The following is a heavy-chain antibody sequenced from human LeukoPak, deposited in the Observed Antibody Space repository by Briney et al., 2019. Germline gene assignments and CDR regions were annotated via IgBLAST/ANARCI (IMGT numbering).Heavy chain of an antibody. J-gene: IGHJ4*02. CDR3: ARAFDD. V-gene: IGHV3-48*02. CDR1: GFTFSSYG. Sequence: GGSLRLSCAASGFTFSSYGMHWVRQAPGKGLEWVSHISTSSTIYFADSVKGRFTISRDNARNSLYLQMNSLSDEDTAIYYCARAFDDWGQGTLVTVSS. CDR2: ISTSSTI.